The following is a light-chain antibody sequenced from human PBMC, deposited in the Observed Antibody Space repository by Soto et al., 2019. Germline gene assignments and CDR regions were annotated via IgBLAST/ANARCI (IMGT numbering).Light chain of an antibody. Sequence: EIVLTQSPGTLSLPPGERATLSCRASQSVTSNYLAWYQQKPGQAPRLLIYETSKRATGISDRFSGSGSGTDFTLTISRLEPEDFAVYYCQQYGSSPETFGQGTKVEI. CDR2: ETS. J-gene: IGKJ1*01. CDR1: QSVTSNY. V-gene: IGKV3-20*01. CDR3: QQYGSSPET.